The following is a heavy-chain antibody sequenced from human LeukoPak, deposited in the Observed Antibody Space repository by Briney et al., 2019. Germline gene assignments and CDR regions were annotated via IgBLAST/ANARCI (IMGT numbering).Heavy chain of an antibody. V-gene: IGHV3-30-3*01. CDR2: ISYDGSNK. CDR3: ARDQLGYCSSTSCQPIYYYYYMDV. D-gene: IGHD2-2*01. J-gene: IGHJ6*03. CDR1: GFTFSSYA. Sequence: PGRSLRLSCAASGFTFSSYAMHWVRQAPGKGLEWVAVISYDGSNKYYADSVKGRFTISRDNSKNTLYLQMNSLRAEDTAVYYCARDQLGYCSSTSCQPIYYYYYMDVWGKGTTVTVSS.